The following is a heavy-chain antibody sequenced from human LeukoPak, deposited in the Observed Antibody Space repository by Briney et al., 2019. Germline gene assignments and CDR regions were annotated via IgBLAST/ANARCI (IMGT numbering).Heavy chain of an antibody. CDR2: IYYSGST. D-gene: IGHD1-1*01. J-gene: IGHJ6*03. CDR3: ARDGPQNWNPGEDYYYYMDV. V-gene: IGHV4-30-4*08. CDR1: GGSISSGDYY. Sequence: SQTLSLTCTVSGGSISSGDYYWPSIRQPPGKGLEWIGNIYYSGSTYYNPSLKSRVTISVDTSKNQFSLRLSSVTATDTAVYYSARDGPQNWNPGEDYYYYMDVWGKGTTVTVSS.